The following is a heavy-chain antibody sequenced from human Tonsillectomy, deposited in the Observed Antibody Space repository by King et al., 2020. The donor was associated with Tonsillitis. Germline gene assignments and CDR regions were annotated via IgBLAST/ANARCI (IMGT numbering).Heavy chain of an antibody. V-gene: IGHV1-18*01. CDR3: ARDSRADFRSGYYYDY. CDR2: ISGYNGAS. J-gene: IGHJ4*02. Sequence: QLVQSGADVKKPGASVKVSCKASGYAFSNYGITWVRQAPGQRLEWMGWISGYNGASTYAQKLQDRVTMTTDTSTRTAYMESRNLRSDDTAVYYCARDSRADFRSGYYYDYWGQGTLVTVSS. CDR1: GYAFSNYG. D-gene: IGHD3-3*01.